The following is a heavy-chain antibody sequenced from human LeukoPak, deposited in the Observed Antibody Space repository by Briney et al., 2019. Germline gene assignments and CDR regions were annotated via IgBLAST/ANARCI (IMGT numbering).Heavy chain of an antibody. V-gene: IGHV4-39*07. D-gene: IGHD5-12*01. CDR1: GDSITSRSYY. J-gene: IGHJ5*02. CDR3: ARDQRLYSGYDFWFDP. Sequence: SETLSLTYTVSGDSITSRSYYWGWIRQAPGKGLEWIASIHYSGTTYYKPSLKSRVTISVDTSKNQFSLRLSSVTAADTAVYYCARDQRLYSGYDFWFDPWGQGTLVKVSS. CDR2: IHYSGTT.